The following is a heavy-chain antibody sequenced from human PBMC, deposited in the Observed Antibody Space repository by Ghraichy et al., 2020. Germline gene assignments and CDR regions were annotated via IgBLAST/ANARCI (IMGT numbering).Heavy chain of an antibody. Sequence: GESLNISCAASGFTFNTYAMNWVRQAPGKGLEWVSTITGGGTTTYYADSVKGRFTISRDNSKNTLYLQMNSLRVEDTALYYCAKDEGRTRDWYSAQDVWGQGTTVTVSS. CDR3: AKDEGRTRDWYSAQDV. D-gene: IGHD3-9*01. V-gene: IGHV3-23*01. CDR2: ITGGGTTT. J-gene: IGHJ6*02. CDR1: GFTFNTYA.